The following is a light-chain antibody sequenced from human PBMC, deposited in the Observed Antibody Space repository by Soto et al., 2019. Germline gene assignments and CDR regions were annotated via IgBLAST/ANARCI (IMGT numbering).Light chain of an antibody. Sequence: QSVLSQPPCAAGSPGQSVTISCTGTSSDVGLYNYVSWYQQHPGKAPKLMIYEVTKRPSGVPDRCSGSKSGNTASLTVSGLLSEDEADYYCSSYAGSNPYVFGTVTKVTV. CDR1: SSDVGLYNY. J-gene: IGLJ1*01. V-gene: IGLV2-8*01. CDR2: EVT. CDR3: SSYAGSNPYV.